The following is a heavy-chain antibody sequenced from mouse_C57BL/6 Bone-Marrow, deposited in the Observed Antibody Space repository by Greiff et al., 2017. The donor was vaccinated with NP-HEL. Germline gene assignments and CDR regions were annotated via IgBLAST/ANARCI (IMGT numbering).Heavy chain of an antibody. CDR2: ISDGGRYT. D-gene: IGHD1-1*01. Sequence: EVQVVESGGGLVKPGGSLKLSCAASGFTFSSYAMSWVRQTPEKRLEWVATISDGGRYTYYPDNVKGRFTISRDNAKNNLYLQMSHLKSEDTAMYYCARGYGSSWFAYWGQGTLVTVSA. CDR3: ARGYGSSWFAY. J-gene: IGHJ3*01. V-gene: IGHV5-4*01. CDR1: GFTFSSYA.